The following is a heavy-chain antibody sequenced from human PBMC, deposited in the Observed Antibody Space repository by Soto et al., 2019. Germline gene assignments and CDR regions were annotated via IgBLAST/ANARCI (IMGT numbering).Heavy chain of an antibody. J-gene: IGHJ3*02. CDR3: ARYRGPFPHAFDI. V-gene: IGHV1-69*02. CDR2: IIPILGIA. Sequence: QVQLVQSGAEVKKPGASVKVSCKASGGTFSSYTISWVRQAPGQGLEWMGMIIPILGIANYAQKFQGRVTITADKSTRTAYVELSSLRSEDTAVYYCARYRGPFPHAFDIWGQGTMVTGSS. CDR1: GGTFSSYT.